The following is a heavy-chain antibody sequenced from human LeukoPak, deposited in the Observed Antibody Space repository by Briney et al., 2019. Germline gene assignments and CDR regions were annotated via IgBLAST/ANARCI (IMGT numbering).Heavy chain of an antibody. Sequence: PGGSLRLSCAASGFTFGSYAMSWVRQAPGKGLEWVSAISGSGGSTYYADSVKGRFTISRDNSKNTLYLQMNSLRAEDTAVYYCAKQVVSRGPSRVDYWGQGTLVTVSS. CDR3: AKQVVSRGPSRVDY. V-gene: IGHV3-23*01. CDR2: ISGSGGST. CDR1: GFTFGSYA. J-gene: IGHJ4*02.